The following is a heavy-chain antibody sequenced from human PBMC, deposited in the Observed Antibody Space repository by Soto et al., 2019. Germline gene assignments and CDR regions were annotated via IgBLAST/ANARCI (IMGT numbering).Heavy chain of an antibody. D-gene: IGHD3-3*01. J-gene: IGHJ6*02. CDR3: AKAVWSGYYAYYYYSMDV. CDR1: GFTFSSFA. Sequence: VGSLRLSCAASGFTFSSFALSWVRPAPGKGPEWVSAISGSGGNTYYADSVKGRFTISRDNSKNTLYLQMNSLRVEDTAVYYCAKAVWSGYYAYYYYSMDVWGQGTTVTVSS. V-gene: IGHV3-23*01. CDR2: ISGSGGNT.